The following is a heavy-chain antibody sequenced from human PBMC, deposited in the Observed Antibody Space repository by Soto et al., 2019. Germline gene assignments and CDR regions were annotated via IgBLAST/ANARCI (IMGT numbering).Heavy chain of an antibody. J-gene: IGHJ5*02. V-gene: IGHV4-39*01. CDR1: GGSISSSRYY. CDR3: TNSNWFDP. CDR2: IYYSGST. Sequence: QLQLQESGPGLVKPSETLSLTCTVSGGSISSSRYYWGWIRQPPGKGLEWIGRIYYSGSTYYNPYLKSRDTISVDTSKNQFSLKLSSVTAADTAVYYCTNSNWFDPWGQGTLVTVSS. D-gene: IGHD3-10*01.